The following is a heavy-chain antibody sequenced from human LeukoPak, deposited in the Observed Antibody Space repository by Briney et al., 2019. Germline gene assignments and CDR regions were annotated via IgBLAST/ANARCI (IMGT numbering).Heavy chain of an antibody. CDR1: GGSFSGYY. D-gene: IGHD4-11*01. CDR2: INHSGST. V-gene: IGHV4-34*01. J-gene: IGHJ3*02. Sequence: TTSETLSLTCAVYGGSFSGYYWSWIRQPPGKGLEWIGEINHSGSTNYNPSLKSRVTISVDTSKNQFSLKLSSVTAADTAVYYCARDRDYLVAFDIWGQGTMVTVSS. CDR3: ARDRDYLVAFDI.